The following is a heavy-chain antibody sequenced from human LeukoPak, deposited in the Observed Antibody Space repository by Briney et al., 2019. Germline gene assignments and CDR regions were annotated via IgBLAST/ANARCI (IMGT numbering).Heavy chain of an antibody. J-gene: IGHJ4*02. Sequence: GESLKISCQGSGYSFSAYWIAWVRQMPGKGLEWMGIINPRDSDTRYSPSFLGQVTFSADKSISTAYLQWSSLKASDTAMYYCARPVAAAGPIDYWGQGTLVTVSS. V-gene: IGHV5-51*01. CDR2: INPRDSDT. D-gene: IGHD6-13*01. CDR1: GYSFSAYW. CDR3: ARPVAAAGPIDY.